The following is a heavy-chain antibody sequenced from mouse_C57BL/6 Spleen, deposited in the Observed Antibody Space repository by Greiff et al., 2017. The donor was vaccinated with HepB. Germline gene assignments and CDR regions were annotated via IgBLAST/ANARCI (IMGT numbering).Heavy chain of an antibody. CDR1: GYAFSSSW. CDR2: IYPGDGDT. V-gene: IGHV1-82*01. CDR3: ARSFYYDYDGYYYAMDY. J-gene: IGHJ4*01. Sequence: VQLQQSGPELVKPGASVKISCKASGYAFSSSWMNWVKQRPGTGLEWIGRIYPGDGDTNYNGKFKGKATLTADKSSSTAYMQLSSLTSEDSAVYFCARSFYYDYDGYYYAMDYWGQGTSVTVSS. D-gene: IGHD2-4*01.